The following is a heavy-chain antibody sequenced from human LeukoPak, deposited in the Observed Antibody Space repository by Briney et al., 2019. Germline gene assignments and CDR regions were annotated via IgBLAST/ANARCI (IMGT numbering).Heavy chain of an antibody. J-gene: IGHJ4*02. CDR3: ARVNYGDYLGNSFDY. Sequence: PSETLSLTCTVSGGSISSSNYYWGWIRQPPGKGLEWNGGIYYSGRTYYNPSLKSRVTISVDTSKNQFSLKLSSVTAADTAVYYCARVNYGDYLGNSFDYWGQGTLVTVSS. CDR2: IYYSGRT. V-gene: IGHV4-39*07. D-gene: IGHD4-17*01. CDR1: GGSISSSNYY.